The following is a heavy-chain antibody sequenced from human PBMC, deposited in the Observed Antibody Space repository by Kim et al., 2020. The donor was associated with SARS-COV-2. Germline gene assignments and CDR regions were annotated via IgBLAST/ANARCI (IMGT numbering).Heavy chain of an antibody. Sequence: ASVKVSCKASGYTFTKYGVHWVRQAPGQSLEWMGWVNAGNGDTHYSPKFQDRVTITRDTSATTAYMVLSSLRSEDTAVYYCARPSFCADGICPYYDYWGQGTLVTVSS. D-gene: IGHD2-8*01. V-gene: IGHV1-3*01. CDR2: VNAGNGDT. CDR1: GYTFTKYG. J-gene: IGHJ4*02. CDR3: ARPSFCADGICPYYDY.